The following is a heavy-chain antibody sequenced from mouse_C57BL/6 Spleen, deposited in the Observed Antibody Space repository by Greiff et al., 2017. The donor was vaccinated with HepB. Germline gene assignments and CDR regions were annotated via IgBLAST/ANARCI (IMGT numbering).Heavy chain of an antibody. CDR2: INPNNGGT. J-gene: IGHJ3*01. CDR1: GYTFTDYY. Sequence: EVQLQQSGPELVKPGASVKISCKASGYTFTDYYMNWVKQSHGKSLEWIGDINPNNGGTSYNQKFKGKATLTVDKSSSTAYMELRSLTSEDSAVYYCAIRCAYWGQGTLVTVSA. V-gene: IGHV1-26*01. CDR3: AIRCAY.